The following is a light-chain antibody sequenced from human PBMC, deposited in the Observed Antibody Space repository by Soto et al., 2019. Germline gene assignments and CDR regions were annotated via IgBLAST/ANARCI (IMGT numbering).Light chain of an antibody. J-gene: IGLJ3*02. Sequence: QSVLTQPASVSGSPGQSITISCTGISSDVGTYSVVSWYQQHQGKAPKLMIYEDSKRPSGVSNRFSGSKSGNTASLTISGLRAGAEAEYYFGSRGGSPPGVFGGGTKLTVL. CDR1: SSDVGTYSV. CDR3: GSRGGSPPGV. CDR2: EDS. V-gene: IGLV2-23*01.